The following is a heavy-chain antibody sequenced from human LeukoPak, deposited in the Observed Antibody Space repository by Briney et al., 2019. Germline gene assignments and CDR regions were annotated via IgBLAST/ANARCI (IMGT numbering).Heavy chain of an antibody. Sequence: PSETLSLTCTVSGDSVSSGRYYWSWIRQPPGKGLEWIGYIHYSGSTSYNPSLKSRVTIFVDRSKNQFSLELNSVTAADTAVYYCPRRGIAATGPEYFQHWGQGTLVTVSS. CDR2: IHYSGST. V-gene: IGHV4-61*01. J-gene: IGHJ1*01. CDR1: GDSVSSGRYY. CDR3: PRRGIAATGPEYFQH. D-gene: IGHD6-13*01.